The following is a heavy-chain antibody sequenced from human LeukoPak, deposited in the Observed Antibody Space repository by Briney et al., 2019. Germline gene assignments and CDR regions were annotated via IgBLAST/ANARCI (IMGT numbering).Heavy chain of an antibody. CDR2: IKSKSDGGTT. D-gene: IGHD5-24*01. CDR3: TTAFRRDGYDCGDY. Sequence: NPGGSLRLSCAASGFTFSNDWMSWVRQAPGKGLEWVGRIKSKSDGGTTDYAAPVKGRFTISRDDSKSTLYLQMNSLKTEDTAVYYCTTAFRRDGYDCGDYWGQGTLVTVCS. J-gene: IGHJ4*02. V-gene: IGHV3-15*01. CDR1: GFTFSNDW.